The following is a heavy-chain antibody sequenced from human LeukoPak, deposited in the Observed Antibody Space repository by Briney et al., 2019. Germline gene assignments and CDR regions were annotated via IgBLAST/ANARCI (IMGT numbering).Heavy chain of an antibody. D-gene: IGHD2-2*01. CDR2: ISWNSGSI. CDR1: GFTFDDYA. Sequence: GRSPRLSCAASGFTFDDYAMHWVRQAPGKGLEWVSGISWNSGSIGYADSVKGRFTISRDNAKNSLYLQMNSLRAEDTALYYCAKESQYCSSTSCYARNFDYWGQGTLVTVSS. V-gene: IGHV3-9*01. J-gene: IGHJ4*02. CDR3: AKESQYCSSTSCYARNFDY.